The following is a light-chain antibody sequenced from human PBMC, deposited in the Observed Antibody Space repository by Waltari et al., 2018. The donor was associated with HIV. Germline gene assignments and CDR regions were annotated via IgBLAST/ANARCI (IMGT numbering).Light chain of an antibody. V-gene: IGLV3-25*03. CDR1: ALAKQY. CDR2: KDS. J-gene: IGLJ1*01. CDR3: QSADSSGSNFV. Sequence: SYELTQPPSVSVSPGQTARITCSGDALAKQYAHWYQQKSGQAPVAVIYKDSERPSGIPERCSGASSGKTVTLTISGVQAEDEADYYCQSADSSGSNFVFGTGTKVTVL.